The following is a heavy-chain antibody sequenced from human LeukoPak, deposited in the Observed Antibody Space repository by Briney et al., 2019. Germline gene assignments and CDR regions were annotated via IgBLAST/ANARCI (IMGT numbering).Heavy chain of an antibody. Sequence: ASVTVSCKASGYTFNSYDISWVRQAPGQGLEGMAWISTYNGNTNYALKVQGRATMTTDTSTSTAYMELRSLRSDDTAVYYCARVLRYDFWSAYYFDYWGQGTLVTVSS. CDR3: ARVLRYDFWSAYYFDY. CDR2: ISTYNGNT. J-gene: IGHJ4*02. D-gene: IGHD3-3*01. V-gene: IGHV1-18*01. CDR1: GYTFNSYD.